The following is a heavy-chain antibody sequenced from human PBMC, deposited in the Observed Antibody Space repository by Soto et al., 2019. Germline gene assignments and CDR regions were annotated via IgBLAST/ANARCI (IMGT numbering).Heavy chain of an antibody. J-gene: IGHJ6*02. CDR1: GDTFKNCV. Sequence: ASVKVSCKASGDTFKNCVISWVRQAPGQGLEWMGGIIPLFGTTDFAQRFQGRLTITTDESTTTAYMELSRLRSEDTATYYCAAELGFGKLSVVWGQGTTVTVSS. D-gene: IGHD3-10*01. CDR2: IIPLFGTT. V-gene: IGHV1-69*05. CDR3: AAELGFGKLSVV.